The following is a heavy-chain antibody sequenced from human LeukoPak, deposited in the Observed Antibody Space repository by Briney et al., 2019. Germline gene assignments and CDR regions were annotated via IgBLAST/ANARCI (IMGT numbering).Heavy chain of an antibody. CDR1: VFTFNNYA. J-gene: IGHJ4*02. V-gene: IGHV3-23*01. CDR3: AKYFYDSGSYSFDY. D-gene: IGHD3-10*01. CDR2: IYGSGRGT. Sequence: GGALRLSCALSVFTFNNYAMSWVHQAPARGLEWVSAIYGSGRGTYYADSVQGRLIISRDNSKNTLYLQMNSLQAQPTAAYYCAKYFYDSGSYSFDYWGQGALLTVPS.